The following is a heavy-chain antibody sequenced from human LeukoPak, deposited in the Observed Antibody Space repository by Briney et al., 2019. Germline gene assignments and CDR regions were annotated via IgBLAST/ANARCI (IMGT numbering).Heavy chain of an antibody. D-gene: IGHD4-17*01. Sequence: ASVKVSCKASGYTFTSYAMNWVRQAPGQGLEWMGWINTNTGNPTYAQGFTGRFVFSLDTSVSTAYLQISSLKAEDTAVYYRARGYGDYYDVAFDIWGQGTMVTVSS. J-gene: IGHJ3*02. CDR2: INTNTGNP. CDR1: GYTFTSYA. V-gene: IGHV7-4-1*02. CDR3: ARGYGDYYDVAFDI.